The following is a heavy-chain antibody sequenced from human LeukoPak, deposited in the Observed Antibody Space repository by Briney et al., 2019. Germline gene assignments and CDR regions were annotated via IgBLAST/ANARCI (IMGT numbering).Heavy chain of an antibody. D-gene: IGHD3-9*01. V-gene: IGHV3-48*01. CDR1: GFTFSSYT. CDR3: ARDGWDILTGNYFQYFQE. J-gene: IGHJ1*01. Sequence: PGGSLRLSCAASGFTFSSYTMNWVRQAPGKGLEWISYITSSSTTIYYADSVKGRFTISRDNAKNSLYLQMNSLRAEDTAVYYCARDGWDILTGNYFQYFQEWGQGTLVTVSS. CDR2: ITSSSTTI.